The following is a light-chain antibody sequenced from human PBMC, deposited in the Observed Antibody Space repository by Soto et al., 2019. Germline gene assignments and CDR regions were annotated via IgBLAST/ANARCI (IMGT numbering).Light chain of an antibody. CDR1: QSISSW. Sequence: DIQMTQSPSTLSASVGDRVTISCRASQSISSWLAWYQQKPGKAPNLLIYKASSLESGVPSKLSGSGSGTEITLTISSLQPDDFATFNCQQYDTYPYTFGQGTKLEIK. CDR3: QQYDTYPYT. V-gene: IGKV1-5*03. J-gene: IGKJ2*01. CDR2: KAS.